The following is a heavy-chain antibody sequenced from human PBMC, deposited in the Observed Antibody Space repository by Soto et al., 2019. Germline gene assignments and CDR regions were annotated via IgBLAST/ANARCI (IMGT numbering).Heavy chain of an antibody. V-gene: IGHV3-23*01. D-gene: IGHD2-15*01. CDR2: VSASGSIT. Sequence: EVQVLESGGGLVQPGGSLRLSCAASGFTFSSYDMNWVRQAPGKGLEWVSGVSASGSITSYADSAKGRFTISRDNTKNTVFLQMNDQRDEHTAVYFCAKEDCSDGRCYRGFDYWGQGTLVTVSS. CDR3: AKEDCSDGRCYRGFDY. J-gene: IGHJ4*02. CDR1: GFTFSSYD.